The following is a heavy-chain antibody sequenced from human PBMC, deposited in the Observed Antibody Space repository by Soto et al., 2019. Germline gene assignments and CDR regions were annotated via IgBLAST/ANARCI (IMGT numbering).Heavy chain of an antibody. CDR2: ISRDAGTK. Sequence: QVQLVESGGGVVQPGRSLRLSCAVSGFTVSTYGMHWVRQAPGKGLEWVAVISRDAGTKYYADSVKGRFTISRDNSRKTLFLEMNSLRSDDMAVYYCTGEVASGYWGQGTLVTVSS. D-gene: IGHD2-8*02. V-gene: IGHV3-30*03. J-gene: IGHJ4*02. CDR1: GFTVSTYG. CDR3: TGEVASGY.